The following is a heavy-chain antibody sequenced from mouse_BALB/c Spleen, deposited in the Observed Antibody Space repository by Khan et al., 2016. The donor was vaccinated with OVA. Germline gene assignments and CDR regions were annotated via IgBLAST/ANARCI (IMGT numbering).Heavy chain of an antibody. CDR2: ISSGGKT. CDR1: GFTFSNYA. CDR3: ARDDWFAY. Sequence: EVELVESGGGLVKPGGSLKLSCAASGFTFSNYAMSWVRQTPEKRLEWVASISSGGKTYYPDSVKGRFTISRDTARNILSLQMSSLRSEDTAMYYCARDDWFAYWGQGTLVTVSA. J-gene: IGHJ3*01. V-gene: IGHV5-6-5*01.